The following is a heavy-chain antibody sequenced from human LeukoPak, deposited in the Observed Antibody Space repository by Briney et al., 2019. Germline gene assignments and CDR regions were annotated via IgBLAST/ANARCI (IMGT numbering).Heavy chain of an antibody. CDR2: IYPGDSDT. V-gene: IGHV5-51*01. CDR3: ATSCSSSTCYDS. Sequence: GESLKISCKGSGYSLTSYWIGWLRQMPGKGLEWMGIIYPGDSDTRYSPSFQGQVTMSVDKSISTAYLQRSSLKASDTAMYYCATSCSSSTCYDSWGQGTLVTVSS. CDR1: GYSLTSYW. D-gene: IGHD2-15*01. J-gene: IGHJ4*02.